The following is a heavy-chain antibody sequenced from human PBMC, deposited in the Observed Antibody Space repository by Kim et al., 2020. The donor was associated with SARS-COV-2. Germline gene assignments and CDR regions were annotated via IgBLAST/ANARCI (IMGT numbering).Heavy chain of an antibody. D-gene: IGHD3-10*01. V-gene: IGHV1-2*02. CDR2: INPKSGGT. CDR1: GYTFTDYY. CDR3: ANYGSGRGADV. J-gene: IGHJ6*02. Sequence: ASVKVSCKASGYTFTDYYMYWVRQAPGQGLEWMGWINPKSGGTNYAQNFNGRVTMTRDTSISTAYMELSRLTSDDTAVYYCANYGSGRGADVWGQGST.